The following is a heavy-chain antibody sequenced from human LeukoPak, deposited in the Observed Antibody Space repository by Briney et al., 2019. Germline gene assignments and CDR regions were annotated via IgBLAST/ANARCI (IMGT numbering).Heavy chain of an antibody. CDR2: INPSGAST. J-gene: IGHJ4*02. Sequence: ASVKVSCKASGDTFTSYYMHWVRQAPGQGLEWMGIINPSGASTSYAQKFEGRVTMTRDTSTSTVYMELSSLRSEDTAVYSCARGKLVAKEYSSSSGFDYWGQGTLVTVSS. V-gene: IGHV1-46*01. D-gene: IGHD6-6*01. CDR3: ARGKLVAKEYSSSSGFDY. CDR1: GDTFTSYY.